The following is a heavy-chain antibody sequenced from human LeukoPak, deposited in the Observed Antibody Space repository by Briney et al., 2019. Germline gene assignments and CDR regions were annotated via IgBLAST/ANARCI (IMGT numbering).Heavy chain of an antibody. CDR2: IYSGGST. J-gene: IGHJ4*02. CDR3: ARDPGGGSFDY. V-gene: IGHV3-53*01. CDR1: GFTVSSNY. D-gene: IGHD3-16*01. Sequence: PGGSLRLSCAASGFTVSSNYMSWVRQAPGKGLEWVSVIYSGGSTYYADSVKGRFTISRDNSKNTLYLQMNSLRAEDTTVYYCARDPGGGSFDYWGQGTLVTVSS.